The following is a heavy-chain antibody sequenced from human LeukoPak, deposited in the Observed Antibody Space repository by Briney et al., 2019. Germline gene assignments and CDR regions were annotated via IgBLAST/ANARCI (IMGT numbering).Heavy chain of an antibody. D-gene: IGHD4-17*01. V-gene: IGHV3-9*01. CDR2: ISWNSGSI. Sequence: PGRSLRLSCAASGFTFDDYAMHRVRQAPGKGLEWVSGISWNSGSIGYADSVKGRFTISRDNAKNSLYLQMNSLRAEDTALYYCATAAIHTVTTFFNYWGQGTLVTVSS. J-gene: IGHJ4*02. CDR1: GFTFDDYA. CDR3: ATAAIHTVTTFFNY.